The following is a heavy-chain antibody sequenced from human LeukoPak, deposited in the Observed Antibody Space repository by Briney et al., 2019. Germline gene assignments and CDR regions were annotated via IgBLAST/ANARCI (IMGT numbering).Heavy chain of an antibody. J-gene: IGHJ4*02. D-gene: IGHD3-9*01. CDR1: GYTFTSYG. CDR2: ISAYNGNT. V-gene: IGHV1-18*01. CDR3: AIQHYDILTGYYTSFDY. Sequence: GESLKISCKGSGYTFTSYGISWVRQAPGQGLEWMGWISAYNGNTNYAQKLQGRVTMTTDTSTSTAYMELRSLRSDDTAVYYCAIQHYDILTGYYTSFDYWGQGTLVTVSS.